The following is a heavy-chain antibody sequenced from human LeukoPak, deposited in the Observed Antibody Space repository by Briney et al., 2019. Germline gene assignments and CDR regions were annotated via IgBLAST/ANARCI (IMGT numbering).Heavy chain of an antibody. J-gene: IGHJ4*02. V-gene: IGHV3-74*01. CDR1: GFTFSSYA. D-gene: IGHD3-10*01. Sequence: GGSLRLSCAASGFTFSSYAMSWVRQAPGKGLVWVSRIKTDGSSTSYADSVKGRFTISRDNAKNTLYLQMNSLRAEDTAVYFCGYGSGNYNDYWGREPWSPSRQ. CDR3: GYGSGNYNDY. CDR2: IKTDGSST.